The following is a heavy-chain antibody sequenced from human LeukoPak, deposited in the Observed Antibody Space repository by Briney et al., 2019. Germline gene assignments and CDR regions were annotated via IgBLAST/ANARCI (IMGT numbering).Heavy chain of an antibody. CDR1: GFTFSIYA. CDR3: ARDYI. J-gene: IGHJ3*02. CDR2: IYSGGST. Sequence: GGSLRLSCATSGFTFSIYAMSWVRQAPGKGLEWVSVIYSGGSTYYADSVKGRFTISRDNSKNTLYLQMNSLRAEDTAVYYCARDYIWGQGTMVTVSS. V-gene: IGHV3-53*01.